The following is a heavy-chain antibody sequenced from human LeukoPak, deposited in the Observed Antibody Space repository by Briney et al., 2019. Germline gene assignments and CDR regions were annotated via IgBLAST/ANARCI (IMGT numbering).Heavy chain of an antibody. V-gene: IGHV4-59*01. CDR1: GGSISSYY. CDR2: IYYSGST. J-gene: IGHJ4*02. D-gene: IGHD4/OR15-4a*01. Sequence: ASETLSLTCTVSGGSISSYYWSWIRQPPGKGLEWIGYIYYSGSTNYNPSLKSRVTISVDTSKNQFSLKVNSVTAADTAVYYCARYYDARALDYWGQGALVTVSS. CDR3: ARYYDARALDY.